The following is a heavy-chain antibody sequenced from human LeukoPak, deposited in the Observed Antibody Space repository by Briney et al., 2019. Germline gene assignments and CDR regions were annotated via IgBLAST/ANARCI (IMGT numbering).Heavy chain of an antibody. J-gene: IGHJ6*03. CDR2: ISYDGSDK. D-gene: IGHD6-19*01. CDR1: GFSFGSYA. Sequence: PGTSLRLACAASGFSFGSYAVHCVRQAPGSGLEWGAVISYDGSDKFYADSVKGRFTISRDNSRNTLYLQMSSLRVDDTAIYYCARGDAVSSYYYFCMDVWGKGTTVTVSS. CDR3: ARGDAVSSYYYFCMDV. V-gene: IGHV3-30*15.